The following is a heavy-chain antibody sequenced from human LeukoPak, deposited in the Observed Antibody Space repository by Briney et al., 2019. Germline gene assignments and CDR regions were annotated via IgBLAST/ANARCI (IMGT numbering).Heavy chain of an antibody. D-gene: IGHD3-10*01. CDR1: GFTLSSYA. V-gene: IGHV3-23*01. J-gene: IGHJ6*02. CDR3: AKSGGLSGSGRLGVDV. Sequence: GGSLRHSCAPSGFTLSSYAMSWVRPAPRKRVGWVSGIIVVVDDTYHADSLRGPLTISRDNSQKTLYLQMISVRAQSTGMCFIAKSGGLSGSGRLGVDVWGQETTVTVSS. CDR2: IIVVVDDT.